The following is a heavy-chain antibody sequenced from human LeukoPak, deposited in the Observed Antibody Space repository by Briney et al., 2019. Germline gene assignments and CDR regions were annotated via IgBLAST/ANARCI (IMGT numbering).Heavy chain of an antibody. J-gene: IGHJ4*02. D-gene: IGHD6-19*01. CDR2: ISGGTT. CDR3: SRGSGWLSVY. V-gene: IGHV3-49*03. Sequence: GGSLRLSCTASGVTFGDYLMSWFRQAPGKGLEWIGFISGGTTEYAASVKGRFTISRDDSTSIAYLQMNCLTTEDTAVYYCSRGSGWLSVYWGQGTLVTVSS. CDR1: GVTFGDYL.